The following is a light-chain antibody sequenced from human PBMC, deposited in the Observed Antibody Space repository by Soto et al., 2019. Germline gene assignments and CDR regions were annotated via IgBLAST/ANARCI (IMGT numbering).Light chain of an antibody. Sequence: QSVLTQPPSASGTPGQRVTITSSGNSSNIGTYVVNWYQQLPGTAPKLLIYSDNKRPSGVPDRFSGAKSGTSASLTISGLQSEDEADYYCAAWDDSLNGWVFGGGTKVTVL. CDR3: AAWDDSLNGWV. V-gene: IGLV1-44*01. CDR2: SDN. CDR1: SSNIGTYV. J-gene: IGLJ3*02.